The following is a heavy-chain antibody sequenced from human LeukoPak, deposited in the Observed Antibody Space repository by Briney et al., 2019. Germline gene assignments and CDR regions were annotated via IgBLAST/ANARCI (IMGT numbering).Heavy chain of an antibody. D-gene: IGHD3-22*01. V-gene: IGHV4-4*07. CDR1: GGSISSYY. CDR3: ASDNYDPGAFDI. Sequence: SETLSLTCTVSGGSISSYYWSWIRQPAGKGLEWIGRIYTSGSTNYNPSLKSRVTMSVDTSKNQFSLKLSSVTAADTAVYYCASDNYDPGAFDIWGHGTMVTVSS. CDR2: IYTSGST. J-gene: IGHJ3*02.